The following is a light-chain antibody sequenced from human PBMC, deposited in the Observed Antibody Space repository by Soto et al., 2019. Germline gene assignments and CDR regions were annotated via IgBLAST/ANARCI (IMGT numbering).Light chain of an antibody. V-gene: IGKV1-5*01. CDR2: DAS. Sequence: DIQMTQYPSTLSASVGERVTISCRASQSVNNWLAWYQRKPGKAPKLLIHDASTLESGIPSRFSGSGSGTEFTLTISSLQPDDFATYYCQQYNSYWTFGQGTKVDTK. CDR3: QQYNSYWT. J-gene: IGKJ1*01. CDR1: QSVNNW.